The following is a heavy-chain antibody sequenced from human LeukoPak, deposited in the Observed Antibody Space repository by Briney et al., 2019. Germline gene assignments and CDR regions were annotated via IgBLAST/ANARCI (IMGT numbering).Heavy chain of an antibody. Sequence: SETLSLTCTVSGGSISSSSYYWGWIRQPPGKGLEWIGSIYYSGSTYYNPSLKSRVTISVDTSKNQFSLKLSSVTAAGTAVYYCASRWLQLRGAFDIWGQGTMVTVSS. CDR1: GGSISSSSYY. V-gene: IGHV4-39*07. CDR2: IYYSGST. D-gene: IGHD5-24*01. CDR3: ASRWLQLRGAFDI. J-gene: IGHJ3*02.